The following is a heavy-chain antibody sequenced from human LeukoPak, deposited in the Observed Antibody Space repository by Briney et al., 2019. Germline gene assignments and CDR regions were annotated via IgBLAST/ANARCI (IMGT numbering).Heavy chain of an antibody. Sequence: SVKVSCKASGGTFSSYAISWVRQAPGQGLEWMGGIIPIFGTANYAQKFQGRVTITADESTSTAYMELSSLRSEDTAVYYCASGDYDYVWGSYRSYLDYWGQGTLVAVSS. V-gene: IGHV1-69*13. CDR1: GGTFSSYA. CDR3: ASGDYDYVWGSYRSYLDY. D-gene: IGHD3-16*02. J-gene: IGHJ4*02. CDR2: IIPIFGTA.